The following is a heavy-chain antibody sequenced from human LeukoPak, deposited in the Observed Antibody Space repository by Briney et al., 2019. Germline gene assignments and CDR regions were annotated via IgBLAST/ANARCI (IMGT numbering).Heavy chain of an antibody. CDR3: ARVSGSPRYYGMDV. J-gene: IGHJ6*02. CDR1: GGSIISYY. Sequence: PSETLSLTCTVSGGSIISYYWSWIRQPPGKGLEWIGYMYYSGSANYNPSLKSRVTISVDTSKNQFSLKLSSVTAADTAVYYCARVSGSPRYYGMDVWGQGTTVTVSS. V-gene: IGHV4-59*01. CDR2: MYYSGSA. D-gene: IGHD1-26*01.